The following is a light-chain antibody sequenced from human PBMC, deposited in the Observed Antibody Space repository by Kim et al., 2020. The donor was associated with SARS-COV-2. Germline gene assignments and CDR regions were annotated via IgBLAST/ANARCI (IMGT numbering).Light chain of an antibody. CDR1: QSISNW. CDR3: QQYNSYSYS. J-gene: IGKJ2*03. V-gene: IGKV1-5*03. CDR2: KAS. Sequence: DIQMTQSPSTRSASVGDRVTITCRASQSISNWLAWYQQKPGKAPKLLLYKASTLESGVPSRFSGSGSGTEFTLTINSLQPDDFATYYCQQYNSYSYSFGQGTNL.